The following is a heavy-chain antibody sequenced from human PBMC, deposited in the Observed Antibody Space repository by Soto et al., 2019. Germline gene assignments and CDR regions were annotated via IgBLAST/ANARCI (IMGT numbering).Heavy chain of an antibody. D-gene: IGHD2-15*01. V-gene: IGHV1-18*01. CDR2: ISVYHGNT. J-gene: IGHJ4*02. Sequence: QVPLVQSGNEVKKPGASVKVSCKASGYTFGKYGISWVRRAPGQGLEWVGWISVYHGNTVHAQKFRGRVNMTTDTSTNTAYMELGSPKSDYSAIYYCAKDCSGASCGFDIWGQGTLVTVSS. CDR3: AKDCSGASCGFDI. CDR1: GYTFGKYG.